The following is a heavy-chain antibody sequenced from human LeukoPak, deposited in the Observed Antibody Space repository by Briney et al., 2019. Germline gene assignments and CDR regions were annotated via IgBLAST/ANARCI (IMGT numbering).Heavy chain of an antibody. V-gene: IGHV4-61*01. J-gene: IGHJ3*02. Sequence: SETLSLTCTVSGGSVSSGSYYWSWIRQPPGKGLEWIGYIYYSGSTNYNPSLKSRVTISVDTSKNQSSLKLSSVTAADTAVYYCARADYSNYGDAFDIWGQGTMVTVSS. D-gene: IGHD4-11*01. CDR3: ARADYSNYGDAFDI. CDR1: GGSVSSGSYY. CDR2: IYYSGST.